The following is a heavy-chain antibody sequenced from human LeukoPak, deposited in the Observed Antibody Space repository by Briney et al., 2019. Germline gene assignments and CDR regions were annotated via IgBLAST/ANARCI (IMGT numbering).Heavy chain of an antibody. V-gene: IGHV3-21*01. J-gene: IGHJ4*02. CDR3: ARAHNWKYGSFDF. Sequence: GGSLTLSCTASGCIFSNHGMNWVRQAPGKGLEWVSCISSSSGYIYYADSVKGRFTISRDNAKNSLYLQMNSLRAEDTAVSYCARAHNWKYGSFDFWGQGTLVTVSS. D-gene: IGHD1-7*01. CDR1: GCIFSNHG. CDR2: ISSSSGYI.